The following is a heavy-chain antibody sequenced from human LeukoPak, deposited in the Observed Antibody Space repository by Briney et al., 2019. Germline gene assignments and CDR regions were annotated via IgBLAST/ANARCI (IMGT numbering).Heavy chain of an antibody. J-gene: IGHJ4*02. CDR3: VRGRNDRPYYFDY. CDR2: IYAAESS. CDR1: GDSVSRSY. D-gene: IGHD3-22*01. Sequence: PSETLSLTCTVSGDSVSRSYWGGILQSAGRGLEWLGRIYAAESSKYNPSLRGRVSISIDTSASQFSLRLNSMTAADTAVYYCVRGRNDRPYYFDYWGQGVLVTVSS. V-gene: IGHV4-4*07.